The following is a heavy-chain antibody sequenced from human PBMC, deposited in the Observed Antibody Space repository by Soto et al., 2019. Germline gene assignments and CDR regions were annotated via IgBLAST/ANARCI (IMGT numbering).Heavy chain of an antibody. D-gene: IGHD3-10*02. V-gene: IGHV3-7*01. CDR1: GFIFSSSW. CDR2: INQDGSQK. J-gene: IGHJ4*02. Sequence: GGSLRLSCEASGFIFSSSWMSWVRQAPGKGLEWLANINQDGSQKYYMDSVKGRFTISRDNTQNALFLQMNSLTGEDMAEYYCTRVFRQGHDHWGQGTLVTVSS. CDR3: TRVFRQGHDH.